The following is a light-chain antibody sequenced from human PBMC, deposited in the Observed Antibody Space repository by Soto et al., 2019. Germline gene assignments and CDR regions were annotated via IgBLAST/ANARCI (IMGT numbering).Light chain of an antibody. CDR2: DAS. V-gene: IGKV1-5*01. Sequence: DIQMTQSPSTLSASVGDRVTITCRASESIGTWLAWYQQKPGKAPNLLIYDASSLQSGVPSRFSGRGSGTEFTLTISSLQPDDSATYYCQQFQSFSRTFGQGTKVDIK. CDR1: ESIGTW. J-gene: IGKJ1*01. CDR3: QQFQSFSRT.